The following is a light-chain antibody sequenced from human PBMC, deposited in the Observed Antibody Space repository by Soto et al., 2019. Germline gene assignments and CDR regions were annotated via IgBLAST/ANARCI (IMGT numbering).Light chain of an antibody. CDR2: DTS. CDR1: QSISTK. Sequence: EIVMRQSPATLSLSPGERATLSCWASQSISTKLAWYQHRPGQAPRLLIYDTSTRAAGIPARFSGSGSGTDFTLTISSLQSEDFAVYYCQQYNTWRSITFGQGTRLEI. J-gene: IGKJ5*01. CDR3: QQYNTWRSIT. V-gene: IGKV3-15*01.